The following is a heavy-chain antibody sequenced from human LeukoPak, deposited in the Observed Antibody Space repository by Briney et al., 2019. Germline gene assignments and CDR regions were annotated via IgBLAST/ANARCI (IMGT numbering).Heavy chain of an antibody. CDR2: LYYSGST. V-gene: IGHV4-59*01. Sequence: SETLSLTCTVSGGSISSYYWSWIRQPPGKGLEWVGYLYYSGSTNYNPSLKSRVTISVDTSKNQFSLKLSSVTAADTAVYYCARRVAIGGVFAFDIWGQGTMVAVSS. J-gene: IGHJ3*02. CDR1: GGSISSYY. D-gene: IGHD2-2*02. CDR3: ARRVAIGGVFAFDI.